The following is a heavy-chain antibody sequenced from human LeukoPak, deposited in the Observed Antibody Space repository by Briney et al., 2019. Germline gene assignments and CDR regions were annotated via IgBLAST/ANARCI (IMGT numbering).Heavy chain of an antibody. J-gene: IGHJ3*02. V-gene: IGHV3-15*01. Sequence: PGGSLRLSCTASGFTFSTYSMNWVRQAPGKGLEWVGRIKSKTDGGTTDYAAPVKGRFTISRDDSKNTLYLQMNSLKTEDTAVYYCTTSTSGSYYLDAFDIWGQGTMVTVSS. D-gene: IGHD1-26*01. CDR1: GFTFSTYS. CDR2: IKSKTDGGTT. CDR3: TTSTSGSYYLDAFDI.